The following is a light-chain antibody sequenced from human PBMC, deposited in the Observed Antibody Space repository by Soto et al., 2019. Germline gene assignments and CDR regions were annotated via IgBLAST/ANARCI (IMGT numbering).Light chain of an antibody. CDR3: QQYNSWPLT. J-gene: IGKJ4*01. CDR2: GAS. V-gene: IGKV3-20*01. Sequence: EIVLTQSPGTLSLSPGERATLSCRASQSVSSNYLVWYQQKPGHAPRLLIYGASIRATGIPDRFSGSGSGTDFTLTITSLQSEDFAVYYCQQYNSWPLTFXGGTKVDIK. CDR1: QSVSSNY.